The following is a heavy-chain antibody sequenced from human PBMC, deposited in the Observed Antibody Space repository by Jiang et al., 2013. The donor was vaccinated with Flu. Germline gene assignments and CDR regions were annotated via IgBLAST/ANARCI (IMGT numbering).Heavy chain of an antibody. CDR2: IYYTGTT. V-gene: IGHV4-30-4*01. J-gene: IGHJ3*02. CDR1: SGSISSGDYY. CDR3: VAATSVTMWAFEI. Sequence: GPGLVKASQTLSLTCTVSSGSISSGDYYWSWIRQSPGKGLEWIGYIYYTGTTDSNPSLESRVDLSIDTAKNQFSLNLRAVTAADTAEYYCVAATSVTMWAFEIWGQGTMVNV. D-gene: IGHD3-10*02.